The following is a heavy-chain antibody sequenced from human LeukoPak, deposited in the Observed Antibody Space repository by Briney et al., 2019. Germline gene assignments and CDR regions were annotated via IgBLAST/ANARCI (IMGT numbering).Heavy chain of an antibody. V-gene: IGHV3-64*01. Sequence: GESLKISCAASGFTFSGYAMHWVRQAPGKGLEYVSAISDNGGSTNYANSVKGRFTISRANSKNTVYLQMGSLRPEDMAVYYCARGVGYFDSTGYFMYYFDYWGQGALVTVSS. J-gene: IGHJ4*02. CDR2: ISDNGGST. CDR1: GFTFSGYA. D-gene: IGHD3-22*01. CDR3: ARGVGYFDSTGYFMYYFDY.